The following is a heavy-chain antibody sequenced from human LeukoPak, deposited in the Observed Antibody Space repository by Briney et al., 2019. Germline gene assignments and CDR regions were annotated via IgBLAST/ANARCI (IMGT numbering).Heavy chain of an antibody. Sequence: SETLSLTCAVYGGSISSYYWSWIRQPPGKGLGWIGYIYYSGSTNYNPSLKSRVTISVDMSKNQFSLKLSSVTAADTAVYYCARGVGATHDYWGQGTLVTVSS. CDR3: ARGVGATHDY. D-gene: IGHD1-26*01. J-gene: IGHJ4*02. V-gene: IGHV4-59*01. CDR1: GGSISSYY. CDR2: IYYSGST.